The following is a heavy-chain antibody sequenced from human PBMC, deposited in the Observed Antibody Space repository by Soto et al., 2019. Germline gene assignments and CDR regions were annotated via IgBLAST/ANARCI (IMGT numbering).Heavy chain of an antibody. CDR3: AKYLPITMIVVVIPTGGWFDP. V-gene: IGHV3-23*01. D-gene: IGHD3-22*01. J-gene: IGHJ5*02. Sequence: GGSLRLSCAASGFTFSSYAMSWVRQAPGKGLEWVSAICGSGGSTYYADSVKGRFTISRDNSKNTLYLQMNSLRAEDTAVYYCAKYLPITMIVVVIPTGGWFDPWGQGTLVTVSS. CDR2: ICGSGGST. CDR1: GFTFSSYA.